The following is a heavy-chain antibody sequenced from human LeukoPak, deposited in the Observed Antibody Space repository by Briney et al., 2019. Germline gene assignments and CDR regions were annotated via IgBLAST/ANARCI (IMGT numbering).Heavy chain of an antibody. CDR2: IYYSGST. Sequence: SETLSLTCTVSGGSISSSSYYWGWIRQPPGKGLEWIGSIYYSGSTYYNPSLKSRVTISVDTSKNQFSLKLSSVTAADTAVYYCARDKSYYDSSGYHFDYWGQGTLVTVSS. J-gene: IGHJ4*02. CDR1: GGSISSSSYY. CDR3: ARDKSYYDSSGYHFDY. V-gene: IGHV4-39*07. D-gene: IGHD3-22*01.